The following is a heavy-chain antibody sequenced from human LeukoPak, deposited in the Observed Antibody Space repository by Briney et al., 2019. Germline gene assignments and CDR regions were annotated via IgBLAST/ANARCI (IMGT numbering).Heavy chain of an antibody. Sequence: GGSLRLSCAVSGFTFSSYEMNWVRQAPGKGLEWVSYISSGTTIYYADSVKGRFTISRDNAKNSLYLQMNSLRAEDTAAYYCARGEYYYDSSGSGIKTFDYWGQGTLVTVSS. J-gene: IGHJ4*02. CDR1: GFTFSSYE. D-gene: IGHD3-22*01. V-gene: IGHV3-48*03. CDR3: ARGEYYYDSSGSGIKTFDY. CDR2: ISSGTTI.